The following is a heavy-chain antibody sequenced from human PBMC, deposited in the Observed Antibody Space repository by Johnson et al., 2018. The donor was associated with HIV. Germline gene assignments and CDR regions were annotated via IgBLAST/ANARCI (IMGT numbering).Heavy chain of an antibody. Sequence: VQLVESGGGLVQPGGSLRLSCAASGFTFSSYWMSWVRQAPGKGLAWVANIKHDGSEKYYVDSVKGRFTISRDNAKNSLYLQMNSLRAEDTAVYYCARFMGSTWSDASDIWGQGTMVIVSS. D-gene: IGHD1-26*01. V-gene: IGHV3-7*01. CDR3: ARFMGSTWSDASDI. CDR2: IKHDGSEK. J-gene: IGHJ3*02. CDR1: GFTFSSYW.